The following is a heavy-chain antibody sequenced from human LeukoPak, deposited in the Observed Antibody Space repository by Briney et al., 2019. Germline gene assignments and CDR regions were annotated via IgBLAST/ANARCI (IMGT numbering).Heavy chain of an antibody. Sequence: PSETLSLTCTVSGGSISATTYYWGWIRQPPGTGLEWIANIYYNGNTAYNPSLKSRATISIDTSKNQFSLRLNSVTAADTAVYYCARVGWGNAAAHPNWLDPWGQGILVTVSS. CDR3: ARVGWGNAAAHPNWLDP. J-gene: IGHJ5*02. CDR2: IYYNGNT. CDR1: GGSISATTYY. D-gene: IGHD6-6*01. V-gene: IGHV4-39*07.